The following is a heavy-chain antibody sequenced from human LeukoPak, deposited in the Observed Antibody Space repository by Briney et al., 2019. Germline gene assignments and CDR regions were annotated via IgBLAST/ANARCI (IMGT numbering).Heavy chain of an antibody. V-gene: IGHV1-18*01. CDR1: GHTFTSYG. Sequence: ASVKVSCKASGHTFTSYGISWVRQAPGQGLEWMRWISAYNGNTNYAQKLQGRVTMTTDTSTSTAYMERRSLRSDDTAVYYCARAYYDLDLDYWGQGTLVTVSS. D-gene: IGHD3-22*01. CDR2: ISAYNGNT. J-gene: IGHJ4*02. CDR3: ARAYYDLDLDY.